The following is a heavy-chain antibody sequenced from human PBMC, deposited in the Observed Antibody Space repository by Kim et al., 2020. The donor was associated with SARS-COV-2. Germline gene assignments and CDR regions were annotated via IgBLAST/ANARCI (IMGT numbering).Heavy chain of an antibody. D-gene: IGHD3-3*01. Sequence: GGSLRLSCIASGFTSGDYAMSWFRQVPGKGLEWVGCIRSKANGGTTEYAVSVKGRFTISRDDSKSIAQLQMNSLKTEDTAVYYCTRDDFWSGYSDYWGQGTLVTVSS. CDR2: IRSKANGGTT. J-gene: IGHJ4*02. V-gene: IGHV3-49*03. CDR1: GFTSGDYA. CDR3: TRDDFWSGYSDY.